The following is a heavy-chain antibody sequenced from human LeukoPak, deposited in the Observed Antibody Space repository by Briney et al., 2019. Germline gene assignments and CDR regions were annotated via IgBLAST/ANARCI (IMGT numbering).Heavy chain of an antibody. V-gene: IGHV4-4*07. CDR2: FDSRGI. D-gene: IGHD2-8*02. Sequence: TSETLSLTCSVSTGAINNYYWTWIRQAAGKGLEWIGRFDSRGIKYNPSFNSRVTISLDTSKNQVSLNLNSVTAVDTAIYFCARRVLVSGVYAFDMWGQGTMVTVSS. CDR3: ARRVLVSGVYAFDM. J-gene: IGHJ3*02. CDR1: TGAINNYY.